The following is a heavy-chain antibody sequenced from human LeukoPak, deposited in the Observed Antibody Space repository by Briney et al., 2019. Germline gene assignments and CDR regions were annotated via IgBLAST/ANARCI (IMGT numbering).Heavy chain of an antibody. CDR2: INLSGGST. Sequence: ASVKDSFKSSGDTFSGYYMHWVRQAPGQGLEWMGIINLSGGSTSYAQKSQGRVTMTRDTSTSTVYMELSSLRSEDTAVYYCACGDDNFDYWGQGTLVTVSS. CDR3: ACGDDNFDY. CDR1: GDTFSGYY. D-gene: IGHD2-21*02. J-gene: IGHJ4*02. V-gene: IGHV1-46*01.